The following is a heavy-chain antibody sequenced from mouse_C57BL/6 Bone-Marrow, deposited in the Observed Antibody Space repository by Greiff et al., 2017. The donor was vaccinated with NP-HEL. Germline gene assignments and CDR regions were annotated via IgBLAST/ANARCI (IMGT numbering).Heavy chain of an antibody. D-gene: IGHD2-4*01. V-gene: IGHV1-74*01. CDR3: AMGLYYDYDEGDYYAMDY. CDR2: IHPSDSDT. J-gene: IGHJ4*01. CDR1: GYTFTSYW. Sequence: QVQLQQPGAELVKPGASVKVSCKASGYTFTSYWMHWVKQRPGQGLEWIGRIHPSDSDTNYNQKFKGKATLTVDKSSSTAYMQLSSLTSEDSAVYYCAMGLYYDYDEGDYYAMDYWGQGTSVTVSS.